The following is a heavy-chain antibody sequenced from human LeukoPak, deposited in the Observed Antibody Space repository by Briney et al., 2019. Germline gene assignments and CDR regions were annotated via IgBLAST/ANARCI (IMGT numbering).Heavy chain of an antibody. CDR2: INPNSGGT. V-gene: IGHV1-2*06. D-gene: IGHD1-26*01. Sequence: ASVKVPCKASGYTFTGYYMHWVRQAPGQGLEWMGRINPNSGGTNYAQKFQGRVTMTRDTSISTAYMELSRLRSDDTAVYYCARAQWELSPHFDYWGQGTLVTVSS. CDR3: ARAQWELSPHFDY. J-gene: IGHJ4*02. CDR1: GYTFTGYY.